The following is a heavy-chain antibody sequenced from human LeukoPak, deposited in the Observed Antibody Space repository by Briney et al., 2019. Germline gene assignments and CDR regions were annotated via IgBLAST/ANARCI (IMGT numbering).Heavy chain of an antibody. V-gene: IGHV3-69-1*01. CDR1: GYTLSELS. Sequence: ASVKVSCKVSGYTLSELSMHWVRQAPGKGLEWVSYISSSSTIYYADSVKGRFTISRDNAKNSLYLQMNSLRDEDTAVYYCATLGSGSYSWFDPWGQGTLVTVSS. D-gene: IGHD3-10*01. CDR2: ISSSSTI. J-gene: IGHJ5*02. CDR3: ATLGSGSYSWFDP.